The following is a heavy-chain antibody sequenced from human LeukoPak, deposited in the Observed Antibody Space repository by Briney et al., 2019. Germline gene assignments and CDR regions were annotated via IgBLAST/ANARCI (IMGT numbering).Heavy chain of an antibody. CDR3: VPPAPLIDY. J-gene: IGHJ4*02. CDR2: ISHTGTTT. CDR1: GFTFSDHY. Sequence: PGGSLRLSCAASGFTFSDHYMSWIRQAPGKGLEWVSYISHTGTTTMYGDSVQGRFTVSRDNANNLLFLQMNSLSAEDTAVYFCVPPAPLIDYWGQGTLVTVSS. V-gene: IGHV3-11*01.